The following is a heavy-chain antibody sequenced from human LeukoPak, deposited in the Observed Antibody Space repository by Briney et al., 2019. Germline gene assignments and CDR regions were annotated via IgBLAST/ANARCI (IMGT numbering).Heavy chain of an antibody. Sequence: SETLSLTCTVSGGSISSGGYYWSWLRQHPGKGLEWVGYIYYSGSTYYNPSLKSRVTISVDTSKNQFSLKLSSVTAPDTAVYYCARQDTAMEYYYYGMDVWGQGTTVTVSS. V-gene: IGHV4-31*03. CDR3: ARQDTAMEYYYYGMDV. D-gene: IGHD5-18*01. J-gene: IGHJ6*02. CDR2: IYYSGST. CDR1: GGSISSGGYY.